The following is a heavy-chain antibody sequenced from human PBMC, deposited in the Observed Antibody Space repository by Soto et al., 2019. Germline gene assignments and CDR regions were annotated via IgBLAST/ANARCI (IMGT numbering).Heavy chain of an antibody. CDR2: IYPDDSTT. Sequence: GETLKSSGKGSVYSFTSSWIVTVRRLPGKGLERMGIIYPDDSTTRYGPSFQGQVTISVDKSIDTAFLQWGSLRASDTAMYYCARLRTSVTTEDAFDIWGPGTKVTVSS. V-gene: IGHV5-51*01. J-gene: IGHJ3*02. CDR1: VYSFTSSW. D-gene: IGHD4-17*01. CDR3: ARLRTSVTTEDAFDI.